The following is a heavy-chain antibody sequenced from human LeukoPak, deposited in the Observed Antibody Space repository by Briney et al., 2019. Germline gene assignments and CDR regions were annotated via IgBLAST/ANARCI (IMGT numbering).Heavy chain of an antibody. Sequence: GGSLRLSCAASGFTFSSYWMSWVRQAPGKGLEWAANIKQDGSEKYYVDSVKGRFTISRGNAKNSLYLQMNSLRAEDTAVYYCARGQRDYYYGMDVWGKGTTVTVSS. V-gene: IGHV3-7*03. CDR1: GFTFSSYW. J-gene: IGHJ6*04. D-gene: IGHD1-1*01. CDR3: ARGQRDYYYGMDV. CDR2: IKQDGSEK.